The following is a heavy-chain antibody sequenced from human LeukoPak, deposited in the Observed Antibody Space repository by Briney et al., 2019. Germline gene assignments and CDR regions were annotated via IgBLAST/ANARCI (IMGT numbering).Heavy chain of an antibody. CDR2: IYYSGST. Sequence: SETLSLTCTVSGGSISRSSYYWGWIRQPPGKGPEWIGSIYYSGSTYYNPSLKRQVTISVDTSNDQFALKRSAVTAADTAVYYCARGRDHAFDIWGQGTMVTVSS. CDR3: ARGRDHAFDI. V-gene: IGHV4-39*01. J-gene: IGHJ3*02. CDR1: GGSISRSSYY. D-gene: IGHD3-10*01.